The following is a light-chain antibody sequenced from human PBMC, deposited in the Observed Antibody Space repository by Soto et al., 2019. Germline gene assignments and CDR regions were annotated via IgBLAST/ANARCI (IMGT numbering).Light chain of an antibody. CDR3: QQYNANSQA. Sequence: DIRMTQSPSTLSASIGDRVTITCRASMSVNRWLAWYQQKPGKTPKLLIYQASTLESGVPSRFSGGGSGTEFTLTISSLQPNDFATYYCQQYNANSQAFGQGTKVEIK. J-gene: IGKJ1*01. CDR1: MSVNRW. CDR2: QAS. V-gene: IGKV1-5*03.